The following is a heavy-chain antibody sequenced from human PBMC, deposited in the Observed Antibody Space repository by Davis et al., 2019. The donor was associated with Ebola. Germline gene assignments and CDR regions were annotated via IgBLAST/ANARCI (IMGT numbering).Heavy chain of an antibody. CDR1: GYSFSLYW. CDR2: IYPGDSDT. CDR3: ARRISSSDAPYYFDS. Sequence: GESLKISCQASGYSFSLYWIGWVRQTPGKAPEWVGVIYPGDSDTRYSPSFRGQVTISADKSLSTAYLRWSSLKASDTAMYYCARRISSSDAPYYFDSWGQGILVTVSS. J-gene: IGHJ4*02. V-gene: IGHV5-51*01. D-gene: IGHD6-13*01.